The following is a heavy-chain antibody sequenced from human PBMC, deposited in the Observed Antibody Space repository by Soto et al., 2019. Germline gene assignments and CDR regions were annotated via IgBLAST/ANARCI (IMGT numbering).Heavy chain of an antibody. D-gene: IGHD5-18*01. CDR1: GFTFSSYA. CDR3: ARDLMVKDYYYYGMDV. J-gene: IGHJ6*02. V-gene: IGHV3-30-3*01. CDR2: ISYDGSNK. Sequence: QVQLVESGGGVVQPGRSLRLSCAASGFTFSSYAMHWVRQAPGKGLEWVAVISYDGSNKYYADSVKGRFTISRDNSKNTLYLQMNSLRAEDTAVYYCARDLMVKDYYYYGMDVWGQGTTVTVSS.